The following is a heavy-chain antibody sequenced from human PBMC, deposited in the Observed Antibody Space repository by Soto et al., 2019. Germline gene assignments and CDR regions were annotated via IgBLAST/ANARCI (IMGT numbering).Heavy chain of an antibody. CDR2: IYYSGSA. J-gene: IGHJ6*02. Sequence: QVQLQESGPGLVKPSETLSLPCTVSGDSVTSVSDYWSWLRQPPGKGLEWIGYIYYSGSADSNPSLGSRVTISIDTSNNQFSLKLTSVTAADTAVYYCARGVGFGYYYYHMDLWGQGTTVTVSS. V-gene: IGHV4-61*01. CDR3: ARGVGFGYYYYHMDL. D-gene: IGHD3-10*01. CDR1: GDSVTSVSDY.